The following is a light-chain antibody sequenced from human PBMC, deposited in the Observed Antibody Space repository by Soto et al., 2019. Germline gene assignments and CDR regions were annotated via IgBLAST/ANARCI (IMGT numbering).Light chain of an antibody. CDR2: DAS. CDR1: QSVSSH. V-gene: IGKV3-15*01. Sequence: IVMTQSPATLSVSPGEGATFSCRASQSVSSHLAWYQHKPGQAPRLLFYDASTRATGIPARFSGSGSGTDFTLTIHSLQSEDFAVYYCQQYHNWPWTFGQGTKVDIK. J-gene: IGKJ1*01. CDR3: QQYHNWPWT.